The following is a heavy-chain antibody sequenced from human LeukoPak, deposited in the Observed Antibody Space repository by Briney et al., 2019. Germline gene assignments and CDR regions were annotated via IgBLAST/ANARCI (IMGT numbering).Heavy chain of an antibody. CDR2: IIPILGIA. J-gene: IGHJ4*02. CDR1: GGTFSSYA. Sequence: SVKVSCKASGGTFSSYAISWVRQAPGQGLEWMGRIIPILGIANYAQKFQGRVTITADKSTSTAYMELSSLRSEDTAVYHCARDRAMATIPYYFDYWGQGTLVTVSS. D-gene: IGHD5-24*01. CDR3: ARDRAMATIPYYFDY. V-gene: IGHV1-69*04.